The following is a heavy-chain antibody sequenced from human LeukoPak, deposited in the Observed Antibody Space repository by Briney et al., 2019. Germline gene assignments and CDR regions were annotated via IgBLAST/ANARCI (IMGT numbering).Heavy chain of an antibody. J-gene: IGHJ6*02. V-gene: IGHV1-2*02. D-gene: IGHD2-15*01. Sequence: ASVKVSCKASGYTFTGYYMHWVRQAPGQGLEWMGWINPNSGGTNYAQKFQGRVTMTRDTSISTAYMELSRLRSDDTAVYYCATQVDEYCSGGSCYSSYYYYDMDVWGQGTTVTVSS. CDR1: GYTFTGYY. CDR2: INPNSGGT. CDR3: ATQVDEYCSGGSCYSSYYYYDMDV.